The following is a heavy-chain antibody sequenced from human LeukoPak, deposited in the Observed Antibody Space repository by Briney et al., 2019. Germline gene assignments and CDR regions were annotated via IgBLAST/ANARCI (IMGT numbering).Heavy chain of an antibody. D-gene: IGHD2-2*01. CDR1: GGTFSSYA. CDR3: AESTLGYCSSTSCYEYFQH. Sequence: GASVKVSCKASGGTFSSYAISWVRQAPGQGLEWMGGIIPIFGTANYAQKFQGRVTITADESTSTAYMELSSLRSEDTAVYYCAESTLGYCSSTSCYEYFQHWGQGTLATVSS. CDR2: IIPIFGTA. V-gene: IGHV1-69*13. J-gene: IGHJ1*01.